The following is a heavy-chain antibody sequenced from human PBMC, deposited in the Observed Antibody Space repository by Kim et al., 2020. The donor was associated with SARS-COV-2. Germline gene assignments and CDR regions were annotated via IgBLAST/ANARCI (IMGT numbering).Heavy chain of an antibody. J-gene: IGHJ4*02. CDR1: GFTFSSYA. Sequence: GGSLRLSCAASGFTFSSYAMSWVRQSPRKGLEWVSGITSSGGSTYYADSVKGRFTISRDNSKNTLYLQMDSLRVEDTAVYYCAKRVGTAGRNFDYWGQGTLVTASS. CDR2: ITSSGGST. CDR3: AKRVGTAGRNFDY. V-gene: IGHV3-23*01. D-gene: IGHD6-13*01.